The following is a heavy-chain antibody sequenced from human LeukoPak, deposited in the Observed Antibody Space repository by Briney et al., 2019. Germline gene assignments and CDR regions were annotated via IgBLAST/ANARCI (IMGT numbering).Heavy chain of an antibody. D-gene: IGHD1-26*01. Sequence: GTSLRLSCATSGFTFRSHAMHWVRQSPGKGLEWVAQIWYDGSNKYYADSVKGRFTISRDNSKNTLYLQMNSLRAEDTAVYYCARDHGGSYFDYWGQGTLVTVSS. CDR3: ARDHGGSYFDY. J-gene: IGHJ4*02. CDR1: GFTFRSHA. CDR2: IWYDGSNK. V-gene: IGHV3-33*01.